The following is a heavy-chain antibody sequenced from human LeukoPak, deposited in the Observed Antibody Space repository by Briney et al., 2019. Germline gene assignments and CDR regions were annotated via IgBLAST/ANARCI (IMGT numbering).Heavy chain of an antibody. CDR1: GGSFSGYY. CDR2: INHSGST. J-gene: IGHJ5*02. V-gene: IGHV4-34*01. CDR3: ARDPYCSGGSCYLGWFDP. Sequence: SETLSLTCAVYGGSFSGYYWSWIRQPPEKGLEWIGEINHSGSTNYNPSLKSRVTISVDTSKNQFSLKLSSVTAADTAVYYCARDPYCSGGSCYLGWFDPWGQGTLVTVSS. D-gene: IGHD2-15*01.